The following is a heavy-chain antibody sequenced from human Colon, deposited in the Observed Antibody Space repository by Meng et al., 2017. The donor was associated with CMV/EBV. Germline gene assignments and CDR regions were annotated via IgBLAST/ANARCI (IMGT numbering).Heavy chain of an antibody. CDR3: AKGGSYNYYYYGMDV. J-gene: IGHJ6*02. CDR1: GFTFSTYW. Sequence: GGSLRLSCAVSGFTFSTYWMHWVRQAPGKGLEWVSAISGSGGSTYYADSVKGRFTISRDNSKNTLYLQMNSLRAEDTAVYYCAKGGSYNYYYYGMDVWGQGTTVTVSS. CDR2: ISGSGGST. D-gene: IGHD1-26*01. V-gene: IGHV3-23*01.